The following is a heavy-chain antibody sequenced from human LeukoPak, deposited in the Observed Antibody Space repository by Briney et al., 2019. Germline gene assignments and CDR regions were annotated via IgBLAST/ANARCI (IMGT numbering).Heavy chain of an antibody. CDR2: INHSGST. J-gene: IGHJ5*02. CDR1: GGSFSGYQ. Sequence: SETLSLTCAVYGGSFSGYQWSWIRQPPGKGLEWIGEINHSGSTNYNPSLKSRVTISVDTSKNQFSLKLSSVTAADTAVYYCARYCSSTSCYWFDPWGQGTLVTVSS. D-gene: IGHD2-2*01. V-gene: IGHV4-34*01. CDR3: ARYCSSTSCYWFDP.